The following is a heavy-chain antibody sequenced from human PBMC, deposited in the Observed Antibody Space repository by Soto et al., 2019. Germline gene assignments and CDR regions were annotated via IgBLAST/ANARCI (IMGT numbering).Heavy chain of an antibody. V-gene: IGHV4-59*01. Sequence: PSETLSLTCTVSGGPISSYYWSWIRQPPGKGLEWIGYIYYSGSTNYNPSLKSRVTISVDTSKNQFSLKLSSVTAADTAVYYCARKKSRRGLFDYWGQGTLVTVSS. J-gene: IGHJ4*02. CDR2: IYYSGST. CDR3: ARKKSRRGLFDY. CDR1: GGPISSYY.